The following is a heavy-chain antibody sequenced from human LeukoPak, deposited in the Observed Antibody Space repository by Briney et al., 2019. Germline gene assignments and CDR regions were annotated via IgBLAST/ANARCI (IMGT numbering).Heavy chain of an antibody. D-gene: IGHD1-1*01. V-gene: IGHV4-4*02. CDR2: IYHSGSP. J-gene: IGHJ4*02. CDR3: ARVNINNWHSCDY. Sequence: SGTLSLTCAVSGGSISSNNWWGWVRQPPGKGLEWIGEIYHSGSPNYNPSLKSRVTISVDKSRNHFSLNLSSVTAADTAVYYCARVNINNWHSCDYWGQGALVTVSP. CDR1: GGSISSNNW.